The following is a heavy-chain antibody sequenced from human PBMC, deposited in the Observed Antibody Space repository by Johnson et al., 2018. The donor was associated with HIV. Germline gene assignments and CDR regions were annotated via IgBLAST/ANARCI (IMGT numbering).Heavy chain of an antibody. CDR1: GFIFSSYA. J-gene: IGHJ3*02. CDR2: ISYDGSNQ. V-gene: IGHV3-30-3*01. Sequence: QVQLVESGGGVVQPGKSLKLSCAASGFIFSSYAMHWVRQAPGKGLQWVAVISYDGSNQYFADSVKGRFTISRDKSKNTVYLQMNSLRAEDTAVYYCASRLWWQAPLDAFDIWGQGTMVTVSS. CDR3: ASRLWWQAPLDAFDI. D-gene: IGHD2-21*01.